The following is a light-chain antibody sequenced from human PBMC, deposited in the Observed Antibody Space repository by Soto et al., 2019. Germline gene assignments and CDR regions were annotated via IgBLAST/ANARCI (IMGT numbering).Light chain of an antibody. CDR1: QSVGNF. Sequence: DIQITQSPSSLSASVGDRVTITCRASQSVGNFLNWYQQKPGLPPKYLIYAASNLQSGVPSRFSGSGSGTEFTLTINSLRSEDFAVYYCQQYSNWPLTFGGGTKVDIK. CDR2: AAS. CDR3: QQYSNWPLT. V-gene: IGKV1-39*01. J-gene: IGKJ4*01.